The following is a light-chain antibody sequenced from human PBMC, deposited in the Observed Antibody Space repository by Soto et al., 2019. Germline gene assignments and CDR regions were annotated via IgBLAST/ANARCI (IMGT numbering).Light chain of an antibody. CDR2: DVS. CDR3: TSYTSSNTPV. V-gene: IGLV2-11*01. J-gene: IGLJ1*01. Sequence: QSVLTQPRSVSGSPGQSVTISCTGTSSDVGTYDFVSWYQQHPGKAPRLMIFDVSERPSGVPDRFSGSKSGNTASLTISGLQAEDEAGYYCTSYTSSNTPVFGTGTKVTVL. CDR1: SSDVGTYDF.